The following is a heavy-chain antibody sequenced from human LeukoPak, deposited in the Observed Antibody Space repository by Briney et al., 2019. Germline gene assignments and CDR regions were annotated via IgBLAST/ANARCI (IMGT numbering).Heavy chain of an antibody. CDR3: ARDDTIFDAFDI. Sequence: ASVKVSCKASGYTFTGYYMHWVRQAPGQGLGWMGRINPNSGGTNYAQKFQGRVTMTRDTSISTAYMELSRLRSDDTAVYYCARDDTIFDAFDIWGQGTMVTVSS. V-gene: IGHV1-2*06. J-gene: IGHJ3*02. D-gene: IGHD3-9*01. CDR2: INPNSGGT. CDR1: GYTFTGYY.